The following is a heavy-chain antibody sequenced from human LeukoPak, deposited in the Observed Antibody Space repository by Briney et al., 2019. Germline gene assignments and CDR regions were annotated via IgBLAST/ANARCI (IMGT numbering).Heavy chain of an antibody. Sequence: SETLSLTCTVSGGSISSHHWNWIRQPPGKGLEYVGNIHGGGSTNYNPSLKSRVTISLDTSKNQFSLNLRSVTAADTAVYYCAREYSASEHWGQGTLVTVSS. CDR3: AREYSASEH. CDR1: GGSISSHH. J-gene: IGHJ1*01. CDR2: IHGGGST. V-gene: IGHV4-59*11. D-gene: IGHD4-11*01.